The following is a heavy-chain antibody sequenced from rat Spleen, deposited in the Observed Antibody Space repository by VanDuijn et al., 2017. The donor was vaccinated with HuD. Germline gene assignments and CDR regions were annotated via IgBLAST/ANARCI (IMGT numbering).Heavy chain of an antibody. CDR1: GFIFSDHY. CDR2: INYDGRST. D-gene: IGHD1-4*01. V-gene: IGHV5-7*01. J-gene: IGHJ2*01. Sequence: EVQLVESGGGLVQPGRSLKLSCAVSGFIFSDHYVTWVRQAPTTGLEGVATINYDGRSTFYRDSVRARFTISRDNAKSTLYLQMDSLRSEDTATYYCARQDYPGITPFDYWGQGVMVTVSS. CDR3: ARQDYPGITPFDY.